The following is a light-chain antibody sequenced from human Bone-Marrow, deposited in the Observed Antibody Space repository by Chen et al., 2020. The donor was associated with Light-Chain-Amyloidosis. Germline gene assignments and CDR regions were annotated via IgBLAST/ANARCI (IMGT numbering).Light chain of an antibody. J-gene: IGLJ3*02. CDR3: QSADTTASFRV. Sequence: STELTQPPSVSVSPGQTARITCPGNVLSNQYGDWYQQKPSQAPVMLIYKDKERPSGVPERFPGSSSGTTVTLTISGVQAEDDADYYCQSADTTASFRVFGGGTKLTVL. CDR1: VLSNQY. CDR2: KDK. V-gene: IGLV3-25*03.